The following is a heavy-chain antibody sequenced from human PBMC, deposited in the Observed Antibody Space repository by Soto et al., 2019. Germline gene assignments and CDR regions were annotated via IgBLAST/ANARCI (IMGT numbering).Heavy chain of an antibody. J-gene: IGHJ5*02. CDR1: GYTFSTYP. CDR2: ISTYNGKT. D-gene: IGHD6-13*01. Sequence: QVQLVQSGAEVKKPGASVTVSCKTSGYTFSTYPISWVRQAPGQGLEWVGWISTYNGKTNYGQKFQGRVTITTDTSASTAYMNLRKLRSDDTAVYYCARDRVEAALGTFDRWGQGTLVTVSS. CDR3: ARDRVEAALGTFDR. V-gene: IGHV1-18*01.